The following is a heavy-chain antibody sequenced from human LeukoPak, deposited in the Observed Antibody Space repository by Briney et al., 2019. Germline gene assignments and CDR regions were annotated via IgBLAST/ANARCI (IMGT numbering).Heavy chain of an antibody. CDR1: GGSINNYY. V-gene: IGHV4-4*07. CDR3: ARGRDYYGSGRVDAFDI. Sequence: PSETLSLTCSVSGGSINNYYWTWIRQPAGKGLEWIGHISTLGSTNYNPSLKSRVTISVDTSKNQFSLKLSSVTAVDTAVYYCARGRDYYGSGRVDAFDIWGQGTMVTVSS. D-gene: IGHD3-10*01. CDR2: ISTLGST. J-gene: IGHJ3*02.